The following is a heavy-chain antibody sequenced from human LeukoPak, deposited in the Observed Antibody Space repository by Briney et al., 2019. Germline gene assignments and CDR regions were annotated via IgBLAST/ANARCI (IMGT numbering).Heavy chain of an antibody. CDR3: ARDLYSSRTNDAFVI. V-gene: IGHV4-39*07. D-gene: IGHD6-13*01. Sequence: TGGSLRLSCAASGFTFSSYAMSWVRQAPGKGLEWIGSIYYSGSTYYNPSLKSRVTISVDTSKNQFSLKLSSVTAADTAVYYCARDLYSSRTNDAFVIWGQGTMVTVSS. CDR2: IYYSGST. J-gene: IGHJ3*02. CDR1: GFTFSSYA.